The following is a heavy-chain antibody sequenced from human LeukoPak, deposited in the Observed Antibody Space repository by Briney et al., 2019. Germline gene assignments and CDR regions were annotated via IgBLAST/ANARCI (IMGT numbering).Heavy chain of an antibody. CDR1: GFTFNNYA. CDR2: ISRNSSYI. CDR3: ARDEGYYFDY. Sequence: GGSLRLSCAASGFTFNNYAMSWVRQAPGKGLEWVSSISRNSSYIYYADSVKGRFTISRDNAKKSLYLQMNSLRAEDTAVYYCARDEGYYFDYWGQGTLVTVSS. J-gene: IGHJ4*02. V-gene: IGHV3-21*01.